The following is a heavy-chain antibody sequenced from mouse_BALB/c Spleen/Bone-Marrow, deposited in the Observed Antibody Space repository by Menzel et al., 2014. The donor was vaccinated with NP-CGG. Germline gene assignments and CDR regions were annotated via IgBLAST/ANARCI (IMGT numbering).Heavy chain of an antibody. V-gene: IGHV7-3*02. CDR1: GFTFTDYY. Sequence: DVKLQESGGGLAQPGGSLRLSCATSGFTFTDYYMSWVRQPPGKALEWLGFSRNKANGYTTEYSASVKGRFTISRDNSQSILYLQMNTLRAEDSATYYCARDINYDIYWYFDVWGAGTTVTVSS. J-gene: IGHJ1*01. CDR2: SRNKANGYTT. CDR3: ARDINYDIYWYFDV. D-gene: IGHD2-4*01.